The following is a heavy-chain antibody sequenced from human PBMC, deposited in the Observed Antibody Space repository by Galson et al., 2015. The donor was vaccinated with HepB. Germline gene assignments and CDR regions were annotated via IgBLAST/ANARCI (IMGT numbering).Heavy chain of an antibody. D-gene: IGHD4-17*01. CDR1: GYTFTSYG. Sequence: SVKVSCKASGYTFTSYGISWVRQAPGQGLEWMGWISAYNGNTNYAQKLQGRVTMTTDTSTSTAYMELRSLRSDDTAVYYCARVPTAEYGDNTSDRYWDPFDIWGQGTMVTVSS. V-gene: IGHV1-18*01. CDR2: ISAYNGNT. J-gene: IGHJ3*02. CDR3: ARVPTAEYGDNTSDRYWDPFDI.